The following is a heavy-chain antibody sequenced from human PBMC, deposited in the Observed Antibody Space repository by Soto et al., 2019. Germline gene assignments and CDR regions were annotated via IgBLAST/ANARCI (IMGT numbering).Heavy chain of an antibody. D-gene: IGHD2-2*02. CDR2: IYYSGST. J-gene: IGHJ4*02. V-gene: IGHV4-31*03. CDR1: GDSINSVGSY. Sequence: SETLSLTCTFSGDSINSVGSYWSWIRQHPGKGLEWIGYIYYSGSTFYNPSLKSRVIISVDTSKNQFSLNLISVTAADTAVYYCGSFDDQINPATIVNWGQGTLVTVSS. CDR3: GSFDDQINPATIVN.